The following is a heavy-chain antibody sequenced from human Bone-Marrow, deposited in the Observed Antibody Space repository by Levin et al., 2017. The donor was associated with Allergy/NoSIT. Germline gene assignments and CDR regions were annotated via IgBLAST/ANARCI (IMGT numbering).Heavy chain of an antibody. J-gene: IGHJ4*02. V-gene: IGHV3-23*01. CDR1: GFTFSSYA. Sequence: SCAASGFTFSSYAMSWVRQAPGKGLEWVSAISGSGGSTYYADSVKGRFTISRDNSKNTLYLQMNSLRAEDTAVYYCAKDPHYGDYPYYFDYWGQGTLVTVSS. CDR3: AKDPHYGDYPYYFDY. CDR2: ISGSGGST. D-gene: IGHD4-17*01.